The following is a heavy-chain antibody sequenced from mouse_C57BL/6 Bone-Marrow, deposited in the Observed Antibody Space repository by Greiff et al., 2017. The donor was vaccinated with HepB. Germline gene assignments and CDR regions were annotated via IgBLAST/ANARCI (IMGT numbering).Heavy chain of an antibody. CDR3: ARDKGYDGYYDAMDY. D-gene: IGHD2-3*01. J-gene: IGHJ4*01. CDR2: ISDGGSYT. Sequence: EVQLVESGGGLVKPGGSLKLSCAASGFTFSSYAMSWVRQTPEKRLEWVATISDGGSYTYYPDNVKGRFTISRDNAKNNLYLQMSHLKSEDTAMYYCARDKGYDGYYDAMDYWGQGTSVTVSS. V-gene: IGHV5-4*01. CDR1: GFTFSSYA.